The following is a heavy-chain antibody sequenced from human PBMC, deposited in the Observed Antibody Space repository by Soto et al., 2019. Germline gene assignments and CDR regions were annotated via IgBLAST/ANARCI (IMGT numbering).Heavy chain of an antibody. CDR1: GFTFSSYA. CDR3: AKGGTYYDFWSGYYTDY. CDR2: ISGSGGST. V-gene: IGHV3-23*01. D-gene: IGHD3-3*01. Sequence: GGSLRLSCAASGFTFSSYAMSWVRQAPGKGLEWVSAISGSGGSTYYADSVKGRFTISRDNSKNTLYLQMNSLRAEDTVVYYCAKGGTYYDFWSGYYTDYWGQGT. J-gene: IGHJ4*02.